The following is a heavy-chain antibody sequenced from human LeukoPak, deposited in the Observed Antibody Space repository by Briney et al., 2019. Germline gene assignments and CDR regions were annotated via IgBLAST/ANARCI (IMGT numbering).Heavy chain of an antibody. D-gene: IGHD3-10*01. CDR1: GFTVSSNY. CDR3: ARDRDGIIFDY. J-gene: IGHJ4*02. Sequence: GGSLRLSCAASGFTVSSNYMNWVRQAPGKGLEWVSVIYSGGSTYYADSVKGRFTISRDNSKNTLYLQMNSLRAEDTAVYYCARDRDGIIFDYWGQGTLVTVSS. V-gene: IGHV3-53*01. CDR2: IYSGGST.